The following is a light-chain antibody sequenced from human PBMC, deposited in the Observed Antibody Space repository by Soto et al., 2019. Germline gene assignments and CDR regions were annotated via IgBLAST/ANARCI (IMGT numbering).Light chain of an antibody. J-gene: IGKJ3*01. CDR3: QQYKNWPPFT. CDR1: QSVSRS. Sequence: EIVMTQSPATLSVSPGERVTLSCRASQSVSRSLAWYQQKPGQAPRLLIYGASTRATSTPARFSGSGSGTEFTLTISSLQSEYLAVYYCQQYKNWPPFTFGPGTKLDIK. V-gene: IGKV3-15*01. CDR2: GAS.